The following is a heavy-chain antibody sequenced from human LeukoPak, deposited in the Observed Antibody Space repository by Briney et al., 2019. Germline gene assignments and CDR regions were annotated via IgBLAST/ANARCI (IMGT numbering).Heavy chain of an antibody. J-gene: IGHJ4*02. CDR3: ARGGELPN. CDR2: INPNSGGT. V-gene: IGHV1-2*02. D-gene: IGHD1-26*01. Sequence: ASVKGSCKATGYTFTGYYMHWVRQAPGQGLEWMGWINPNSGGTNYAQKFQGRVTMTRDTSISTAYMEFIRVRYEDTVVYYCARGGELPNWGQGTLVTVSS. CDR1: GYTFTGYY.